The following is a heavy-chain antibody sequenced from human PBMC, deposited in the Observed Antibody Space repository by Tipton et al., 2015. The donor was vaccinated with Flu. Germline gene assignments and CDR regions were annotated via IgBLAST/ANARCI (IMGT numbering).Heavy chain of an antibody. CDR2: IIQSGNA. D-gene: IGHD1-26*01. Sequence: TLSLTCTVSGYFISSGYYWGWIRQSPGTGLQWIATIIQSGNAYYNPSLRRRVTISVDTTKNLFSLNLSSVTATDTAVYYCARALNSGREYTFDIWGRGTVVTVSS. CDR1: GYFISSGYY. V-gene: IGHV4-38-2*02. CDR3: ARALNSGREYTFDI. J-gene: IGHJ3*02.